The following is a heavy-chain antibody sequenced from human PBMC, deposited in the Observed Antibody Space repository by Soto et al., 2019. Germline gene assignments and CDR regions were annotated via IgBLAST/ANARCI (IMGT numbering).Heavy chain of an antibody. CDR3: ARSYGGNTYYYYGMDV. D-gene: IGHD4-17*01. J-gene: IGHJ6*02. CDR1: GGSISSSSYY. V-gene: IGHV4-39*01. Sequence: SETLSLTCTVSGGSISSSSYYRGWIRQPPGKGLEWIGSIYYSGSTYYNPSLKSRVTISVDTSKNQFSLKLSSVTAADTAVYYCARSYGGNTYYYYGMDVWGQGTTVTVSS. CDR2: IYYSGST.